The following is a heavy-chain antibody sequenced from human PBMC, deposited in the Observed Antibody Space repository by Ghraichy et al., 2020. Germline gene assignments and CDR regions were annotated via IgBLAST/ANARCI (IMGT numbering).Heavy chain of an antibody. J-gene: IGHJ6*03. CDR1: GGSVSSGSYY. CDR3: ARGLNYDFWRYYYMDV. D-gene: IGHD3-3*01. V-gene: IGHV4-61*01. Sequence: SETLSLTCTVSGGSVSSGSYYWSWLRQPPGKGLEWIGYIYYSGSNNYNPSLKSRVTISVDTSKNQFSLKLSSVTAADTSVYYCARGLNYDFWRYYYMDVWGKVTTVTVSS. CDR2: IYYSGSN.